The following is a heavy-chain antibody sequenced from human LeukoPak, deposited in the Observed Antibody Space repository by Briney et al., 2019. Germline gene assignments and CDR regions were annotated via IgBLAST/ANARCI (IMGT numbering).Heavy chain of an antibody. CDR1: GGSISLSYYY. J-gene: IGHJ3*02. V-gene: IGHV4-39*07. D-gene: IGHD3-22*01. Sequence: PSETLSLTCSVSGGSISLSYYYWGWIRQPPGTALEWIGSVYYSGTTSYNPSLKSRVTISVDMSKNHFSLKLSSVTAADTAVYYCARAVVAHAFDIWGQGTMVTVSS. CDR3: ARAVVAHAFDI. CDR2: VYYSGTT.